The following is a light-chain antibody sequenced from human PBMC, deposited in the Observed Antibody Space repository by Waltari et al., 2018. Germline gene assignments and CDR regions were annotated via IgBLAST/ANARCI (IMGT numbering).Light chain of an antibody. CDR1: QRISSY. V-gene: IGKV1-39*01. J-gene: IGKJ1*01. CDR3: QQSYSTLGT. Sequence: DIQMTQSPSSLSASVGDRVTITCRAIQRISSYLNWYQQKPGKAPKLLIYAASNLQSGVPSRFSGSGSGTDFTLTISSLQPEDFATYYCQQSYSTLGTFGQGTKVEIK. CDR2: AAS.